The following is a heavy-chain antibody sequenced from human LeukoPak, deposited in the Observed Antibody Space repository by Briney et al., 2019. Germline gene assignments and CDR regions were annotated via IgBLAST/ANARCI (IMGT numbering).Heavy chain of an antibody. CDR2: VYYSGST. D-gene: IGHD2-15*01. Sequence: SETLSLTCVVSGGPVSGYYWGWIRLPPGRGLEWIGYVYYSGSTNYNPSFKSRITISVDTSRNQFSLQLSSVTAADTAVYYCARIHRYCSGGACYVLDNWGQGTLVAVSS. CDR3: ARIHRYCSGGACYVLDN. CDR1: GGPVSGYY. J-gene: IGHJ4*02. V-gene: IGHV4-59*02.